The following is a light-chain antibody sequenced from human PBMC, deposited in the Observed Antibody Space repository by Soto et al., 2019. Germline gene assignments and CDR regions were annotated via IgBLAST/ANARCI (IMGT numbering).Light chain of an antibody. CDR1: SSDDGSFNL. CDR3: CSYAGRSTYV. J-gene: IGLJ2*01. V-gene: IGLV2-23*01. CDR2: EGI. Sequence: QSALPQPASGSGVPGQSSTIAFVGTSSDDGSFNLVSWYQQHPGKAPKPMIYEGIKGPSGVSNRFSGSKSGNTASLTISGLQSEDEAEYYCCSYAGRSTYVFGGGTKVTVL.